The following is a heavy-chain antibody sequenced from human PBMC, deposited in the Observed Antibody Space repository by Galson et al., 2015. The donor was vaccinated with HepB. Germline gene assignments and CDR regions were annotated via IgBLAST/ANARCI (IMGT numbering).Heavy chain of an antibody. V-gene: IGHV1-18*04. J-gene: IGHJ5*02. CDR2: ISAYNGNT. Sequence: SVKVSCKASGSTFTSYGISWVRQAPGQGLEWMGWISAYNGNTNYAQKLQGRVTMTTDTSTSTAYMELRSLRSDDTAVYYCARRYGDYEGSWFDPWGQGTLVTVSS. CDR3: ARRYGDYEGSWFDP. CDR1: GSTFTSYG. D-gene: IGHD4-17*01.